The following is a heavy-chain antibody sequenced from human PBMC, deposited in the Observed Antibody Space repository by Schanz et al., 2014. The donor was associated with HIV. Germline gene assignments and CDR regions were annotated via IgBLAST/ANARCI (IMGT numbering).Heavy chain of an antibody. Sequence: EVQLVESGGGLVQPGESPRLSCAASGFTFSSYDMHWVRQVTGKGLEWVSAISTVGDTYYPGSVKGRFTISRDNSKNTLYLQMSSLREEDTAVYYCAKTILRFLDWPNANGGMDVWGLGTTVTVSS. CDR2: ISTVGDT. CDR3: AKTILRFLDWPNANGGMDV. CDR1: GFTFSSYD. V-gene: IGHV3-13*01. D-gene: IGHD3-3*01. J-gene: IGHJ6*02.